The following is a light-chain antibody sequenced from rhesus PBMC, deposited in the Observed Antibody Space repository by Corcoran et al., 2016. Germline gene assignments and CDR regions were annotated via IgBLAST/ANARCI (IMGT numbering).Light chain of an antibody. CDR2: MAS. CDR3: QQYNSAPLT. V-gene: IGKV1-21*01. Sequence: DIQMTQSPSSLSASIGDRVTITCRASQGISSWLAWYQQKPGKAPTLLIHMASSLQSGVPSRCSGSRSGTDFTLTISSLQPEDFATYYCQQYNSAPLTFGGGTKVEIK. CDR1: QGISSW. J-gene: IGKJ4*01.